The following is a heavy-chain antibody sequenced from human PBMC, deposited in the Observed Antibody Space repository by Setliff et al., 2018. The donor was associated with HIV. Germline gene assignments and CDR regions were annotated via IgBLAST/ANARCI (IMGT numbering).Heavy chain of an antibody. J-gene: IGHJ4*02. V-gene: IGHV3-23*01. Sequence: SGGSLRLSCAASGFTFSNYAMSWVRQAPGKGLEWVSAISGSGSNTYYADSVKGRFTISRDNSKNTLYLQMNSLRAEDTAVYYCAKDPPSTMIVVINQFDYWGQGTLVTVSS. D-gene: IGHD3-22*01. CDR3: AKDPPSTMIVVINQFDY. CDR2: ISGSGSNT. CDR1: GFTFSNYA.